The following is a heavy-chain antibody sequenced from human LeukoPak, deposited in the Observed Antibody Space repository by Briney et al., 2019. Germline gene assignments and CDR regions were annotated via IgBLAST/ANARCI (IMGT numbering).Heavy chain of an antibody. D-gene: IGHD3-22*01. CDR3: ASLYDSTGFCFDY. J-gene: IGHJ4*02. CDR2: ISGSGDAI. Sequence: PGGSLRLSCVVSGFRFSDYYMSWIRQTPGKGLEFISYISGSGDAIYYTDSVKGRFTISRDNAKNSLYLQLDSLSAEDTAVYYCASLYDSTGFCFDYWGQGALSTVSS. CDR1: GFRFSDYY. V-gene: IGHV3-11*01.